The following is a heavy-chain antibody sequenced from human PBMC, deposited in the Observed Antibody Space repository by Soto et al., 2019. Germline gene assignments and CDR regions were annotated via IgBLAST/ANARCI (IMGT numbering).Heavy chain of an antibody. CDR2: IYSTGTT. Sequence: QLQLQESGPGLLKPSETLSLTCTVSGDSISSGNYSWGWVRQTPGKGLEWIGNIYSTGTTYYNPSLKRRATISGDTSKNQFSLKLSIVTAADTAVYYCTSRLGYGYAMDVWGQGTAVTVSS. CDR3: TSRLGYGYAMDV. D-gene: IGHD1-1*01. CDR1: GDSISSGNYS. V-gene: IGHV4-39*01. J-gene: IGHJ6*02.